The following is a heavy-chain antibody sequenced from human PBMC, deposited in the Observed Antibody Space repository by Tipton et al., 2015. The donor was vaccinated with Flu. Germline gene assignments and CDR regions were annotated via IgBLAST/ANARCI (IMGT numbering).Heavy chain of an antibody. Sequence: QVQLVQSGAEVKKPGASVKVSCKASGYTFNDYYMQWVRQAPGQGLEWLGRINPNSGDTSFAQKFQGRVTMTSDSSTTTAYLELGSLRSDDTAVYYCARLRGYSLGYFGMDAWGQGTRVTVSS. CDR3: ARLRGYSLGYFGMDA. D-gene: IGHD5-18*01. J-gene: IGHJ6*02. CDR2: INPNSGDT. V-gene: IGHV1-2*06. CDR1: GYTFNDYY.